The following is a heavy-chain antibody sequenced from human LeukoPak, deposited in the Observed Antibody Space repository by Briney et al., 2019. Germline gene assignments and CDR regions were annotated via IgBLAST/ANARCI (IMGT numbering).Heavy chain of an antibody. CDR3: ARRKGIPHYDILTGFDY. V-gene: IGHV5-51*01. Sequence: GESLKISCKGSGYSFTSYWIGCVRQMPGKGLEWMGIIYPGDSDNRYSPSLQGQVTISADKSISTAYLQWSSLKASDTAMYYCARRKGIPHYDILTGFDYWGQGTLVTVSS. D-gene: IGHD3-9*01. CDR1: GYSFTSYW. CDR2: IYPGDSDN. J-gene: IGHJ4*02.